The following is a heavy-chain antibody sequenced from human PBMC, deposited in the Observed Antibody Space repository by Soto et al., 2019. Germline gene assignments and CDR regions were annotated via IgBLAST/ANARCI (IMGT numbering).Heavy chain of an antibody. CDR3: TRDCQCSLSSPAF. J-gene: IGHJ4*02. D-gene: IGHD6-6*01. V-gene: IGHV3-7*01. Sequence: GGSLRLSCAASGFTFNRQWMTWVRQVPGKGLEWVASIKEDGSDKYYVDSVKGRFTISRDNAKNSLYLQMNSLKVEDTAVYYCTRDCQCSLSSPAFWGQGTVVTVSS. CDR1: GFTFNRQW. CDR2: IKEDGSDK.